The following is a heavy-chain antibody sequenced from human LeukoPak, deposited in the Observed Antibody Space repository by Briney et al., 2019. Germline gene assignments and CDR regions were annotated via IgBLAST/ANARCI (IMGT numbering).Heavy chain of an antibody. CDR1: GGSTSSYY. J-gene: IGHJ4*02. CDR2: IYYSGST. CDR3: ARLGPYSYYDFWSGYYTPRGGYFDY. V-gene: IGHV4-59*08. Sequence: PSETLSLTCTVSGGSTSSYYWSWIRQPPGKGLEWIGYIYYSGSTNYNPSLKSRVTISVDTSKNQFSLKLSSVTAADTAVYYCARLGPYSYYDFWSGYYTPRGGYFDYWGQGTLVTVSS. D-gene: IGHD3-3*01.